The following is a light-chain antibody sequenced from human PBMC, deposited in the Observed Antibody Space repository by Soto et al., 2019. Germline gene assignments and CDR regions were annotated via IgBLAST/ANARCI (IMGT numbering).Light chain of an antibody. V-gene: IGKV4-1*01. CDR2: WAS. J-gene: IGKJ2*01. Sequence: DIVMTQSPDSLAVSLGERATINCKSSQSVLYSSNNKNYLAWYQQRPGQPPKLLIYWASTRESGVPDRFSGSGSGTDFTLTITSLHDEDVAVYYCQQYESTPPTFGQGTKLEIK. CDR1: QSVLYSSNNKNY. CDR3: QQYESTPPT.